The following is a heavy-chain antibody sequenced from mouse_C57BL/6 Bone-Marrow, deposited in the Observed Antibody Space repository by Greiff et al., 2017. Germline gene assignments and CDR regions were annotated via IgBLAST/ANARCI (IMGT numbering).Heavy chain of an antibody. J-gene: IGHJ1*03. Sequence: DVQLQESGAGLVKPGGSLKLSCAASGFTFSSYAMSWVRQTPEKRLEWVAYISSGGDYIYYSDTVKGRFPISRDNARNTLYLQMSSLNSEDTAMYYCTSAPNLFLYVWGTGTTVTGSS. CDR3: TSAPNLFLYV. V-gene: IGHV5-9-1*02. CDR1: GFTFSSYA. CDR2: ISSGGDYI.